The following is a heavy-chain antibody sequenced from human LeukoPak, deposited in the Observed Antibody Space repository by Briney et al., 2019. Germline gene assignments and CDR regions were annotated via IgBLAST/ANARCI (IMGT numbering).Heavy chain of an antibody. CDR1: GYTFTGYY. D-gene: IGHD3-22*01. Sequence: ASVKVSCKASGYTFTGYYMHWVRQAPGQGLEWMGRINPNSGGTNYAQKFQGRVTMTGDTSISTAYMELSRLRSDDTAVYYCARVRYYYDSSGNTYFDYWGQGTLVTVSS. CDR3: ARVRYYYDSSGNTYFDY. V-gene: IGHV1-2*06. J-gene: IGHJ4*02. CDR2: INPNSGGT.